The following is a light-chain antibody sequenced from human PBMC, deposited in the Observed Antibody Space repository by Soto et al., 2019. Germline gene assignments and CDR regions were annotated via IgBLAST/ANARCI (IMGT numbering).Light chain of an antibody. J-gene: IGKJ2*03. V-gene: IGKV3-15*01. CDR1: RPVRSN. CDR2: GSS. CDR3: QQYNDWLYS. Sequence: EIVKTDSPANISVSPGERVAVSCRASRPVRSNLAWYQQKPGQPPRLLIYGSSTRATGIPARFSGSGSGTEFTLTVTSMQSADIAVYYCQQYNDWLYSFGQGTKVDIK.